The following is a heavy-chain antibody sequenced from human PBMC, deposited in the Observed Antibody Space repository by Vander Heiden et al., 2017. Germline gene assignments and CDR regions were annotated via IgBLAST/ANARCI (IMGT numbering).Heavy chain of an antibody. CDR3: ASSRKIVGATNVEYFQH. Sequence: QVQLVQSGAEVKKPGSSVKVSCKASGGTLSSYAISWVRQAPGQGLEWMGGIIPIFGTANYEQKFQGRVTITADESTSTAYMELSSLRSEDTAVYYCASSRKIVGATNVEYFQHWVQGTLVTVSS. D-gene: IGHD1-26*01. J-gene: IGHJ1*01. CDR1: GGTLSSYA. V-gene: IGHV1-69*01. CDR2: IIPIFGTA.